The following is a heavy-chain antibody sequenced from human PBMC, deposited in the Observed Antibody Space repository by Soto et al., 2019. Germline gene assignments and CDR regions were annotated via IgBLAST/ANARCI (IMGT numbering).Heavy chain of an antibody. CDR2: INPNGGVT. V-gene: IGHV1-2*04. J-gene: IGHJ6*03. CDR1: GDTFNDYY. Sequence: QVQLVQSGAEVKKPGASVTVSCRSSGDTFNDYYIHWVRQAPGRGLEWMGWINPNGGVTKYAQKFQGWVTMTRDTSIRTVYMELSRLRSDDTAVYYCARESGGATATLDYYYFYMDVWGTGTTVTVSS. CDR3: ARESGGATATLDYYYFYMDV. D-gene: IGHD5-12*01.